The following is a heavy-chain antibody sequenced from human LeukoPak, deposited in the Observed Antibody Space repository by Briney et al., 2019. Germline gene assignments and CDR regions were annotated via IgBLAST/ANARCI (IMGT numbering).Heavy chain of an antibody. CDR2: IYHSGST. CDR1: GYSISSGYY. J-gene: IGHJ4*02. V-gene: IGHV4-38-2*02. Sequence: SETLSLTCAVSGYSISSGYYWGWIRQPPGKGLEWIGSIYHSGSTYYNPSLKSRVTISVDTSKSQFSLKLSSVTAADTAVYYCAREEDIAVDNFDYWGQGTLVTVSS. CDR3: AREEDIAVDNFDY. D-gene: IGHD6-19*01.